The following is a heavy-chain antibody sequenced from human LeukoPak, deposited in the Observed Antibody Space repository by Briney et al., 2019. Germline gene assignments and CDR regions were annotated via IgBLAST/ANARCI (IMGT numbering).Heavy chain of an antibody. D-gene: IGHD2-2*01. CDR3: AGAPAARYNHWFDP. V-gene: IGHV1-18*01. CDR2: ISAYNGNT. J-gene: IGHJ5*02. CDR1: GYTFTSYG. Sequence: ASVKVSCKASGYTFTSYGISWVRQAPGQGLEWMGWISAYNGNTNYAQKLQGRVTMTTDTSTSTAYMELRSLRSDDTAVYYCAGAPAARYNHWFDPWGQGTLVTVSS.